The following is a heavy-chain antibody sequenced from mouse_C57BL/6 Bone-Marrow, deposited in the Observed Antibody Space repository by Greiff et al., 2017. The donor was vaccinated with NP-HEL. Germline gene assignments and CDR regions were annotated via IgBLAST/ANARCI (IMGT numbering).Heavy chain of an antibody. J-gene: IGHJ2*01. Sequence: QVQLQQPGAELVKPGASVKLSCKASGYTFTSYWMHWVKQRPGQGLEWIGMIHPNSGSTNYNEKFKSKATLTVDKSSSTAYMQLSSLTSEDSAVYYCARPITTVVGFDYWGQGTTLTVSS. CDR1: GYTFTSYW. CDR3: ARPITTVVGFDY. V-gene: IGHV1-64*01. D-gene: IGHD1-1*01. CDR2: IHPNSGST.